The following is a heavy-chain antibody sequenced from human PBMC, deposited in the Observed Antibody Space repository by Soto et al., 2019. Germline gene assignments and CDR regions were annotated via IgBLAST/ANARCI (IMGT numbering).Heavy chain of an antibody. CDR1: GFTFSSYA. CDR3: AKELRGGSSWDGESDYYGMDV. J-gene: IGHJ6*02. D-gene: IGHD6-13*01. V-gene: IGHV3-23*01. Sequence: GGSLRLSCAASGFTFSSYAMSWVRQAPGKGLEWVSAISGSGGSTYYEDSVKGRFTISRDNSKNTLYLQMNSLRAEDTAVYDGAKELRGGSSWDGESDYYGMDVWGQGTTVTVSS. CDR2: ISGSGGST.